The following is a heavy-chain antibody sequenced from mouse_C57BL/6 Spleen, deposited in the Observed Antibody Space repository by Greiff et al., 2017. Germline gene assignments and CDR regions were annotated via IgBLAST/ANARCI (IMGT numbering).Heavy chain of an antibody. CDR1: GYTFTDYN. CDR2: INPNNGGT. CDR3: ARRLLYSNYPWFAY. Sequence: VQLQQSGPELVKPGASVKIPCKASGYTFTDYNMDWVKQSHGKSLEWIGDINPNNGGTIYNQKFKGKATLTVDKSSSTAYMELRSLTSEDTAVYYCARRLLYSNYPWFAYWGQGTLVTVSA. D-gene: IGHD2-5*01. V-gene: IGHV1-18*01. J-gene: IGHJ3*01.